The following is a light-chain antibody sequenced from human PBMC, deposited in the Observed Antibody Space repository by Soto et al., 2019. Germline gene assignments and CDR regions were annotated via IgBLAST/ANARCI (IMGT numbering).Light chain of an antibody. Sequence: DIQMTQSPSSLSASVGDRVTITCRASQGISNYLAWYQQKPGEIPKLLIYAASTLESGIPPRFSGSGSGTDFTLTINNLQPEDVATYYCQRYYNAPFTFGGGTKVDIK. CDR3: QRYYNAPFT. J-gene: IGKJ4*01. CDR2: AAS. CDR1: QGISNY. V-gene: IGKV1-27*01.